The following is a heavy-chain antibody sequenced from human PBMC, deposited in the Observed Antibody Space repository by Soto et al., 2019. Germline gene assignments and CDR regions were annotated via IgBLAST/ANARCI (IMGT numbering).Heavy chain of an antibody. Sequence: QVQLVQSGAEVKKPGASVKVSCKASGYTFTSYAMHWVRQAPGQRLEWMGWINAGNGNTKYSQKFQGRVTITRDTSASTAYMELSSLRSEDTAVYYCARDKGGGSLGARDYYMDVWGKGTTVTVSS. CDR1: GYTFTSYA. J-gene: IGHJ6*03. CDR2: INAGNGNT. CDR3: ARDKGGGSLGARDYYMDV. D-gene: IGHD2-15*01. V-gene: IGHV1-3*01.